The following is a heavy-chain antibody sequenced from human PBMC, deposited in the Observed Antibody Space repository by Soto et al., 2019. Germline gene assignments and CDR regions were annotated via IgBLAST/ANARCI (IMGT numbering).Heavy chain of an antibody. CDR1: GYTFTSYA. J-gene: IGHJ4*02. CDR3: ARTLVGATPADY. D-gene: IGHD1-26*01. Sequence: ASVKVSCKASGYTFTSYAMHWVRQAPGQRLEWMGWINAGNGNTKYSQKFQGRVTITRDTSASTAHMELSSLRTEDTAVYYCARTLVGATPADYWGQGTLVTVSS. V-gene: IGHV1-3*01. CDR2: INAGNGNT.